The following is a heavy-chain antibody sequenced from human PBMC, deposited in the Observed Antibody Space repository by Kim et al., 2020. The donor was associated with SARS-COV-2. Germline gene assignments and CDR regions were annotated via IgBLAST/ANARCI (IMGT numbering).Heavy chain of an antibody. CDR2: IYHSGGT. V-gene: IGHV4-4*02. Sequence: SETLSLTCAVSGGSISSSNWWSWVRQPPGKGLEWIGEIYHSGGTNYNPSLKSRVTISVDKSKNQFSLKLSSVTAADTAVYYCARAMGELRGGSYYYGMDVWGQGTTVTVSS. CDR3: ARAMGELRGGSYYYGMDV. D-gene: IGHD1-26*01. J-gene: IGHJ6*02. CDR1: GGSISSSNW.